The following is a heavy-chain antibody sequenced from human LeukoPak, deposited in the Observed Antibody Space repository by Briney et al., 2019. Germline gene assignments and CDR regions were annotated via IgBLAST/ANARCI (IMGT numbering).Heavy chain of an antibody. CDR2: IGSSDKTI. Sequence: GGSLRLSCAASGFTFSDYYMSWIRQAPGKGLEWVSYIGSSDKTIYYADSVKGRFTISRDNARNSLYLQMNSLRAEDTAVYYCARAVAARSSYWGQGTLVTVSS. D-gene: IGHD6-6*01. V-gene: IGHV3-11*01. CDR1: GFTFSDYY. J-gene: IGHJ4*02. CDR3: ARAVAARSSY.